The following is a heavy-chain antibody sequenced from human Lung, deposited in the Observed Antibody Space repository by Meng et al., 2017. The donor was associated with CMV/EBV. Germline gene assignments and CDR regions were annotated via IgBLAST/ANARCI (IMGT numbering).Heavy chain of an antibody. J-gene: IGHJ4*02. CDR1: RGSMSSTKW. V-gene: IGHV4-4*02. Sequence: QAHVRAAAPGPVKPSGTLSLTCAVSRGSMSSTKWWSWLRQPPGKGLEWNGEFYHSRSTNYNPSLKSRVSISVDKSKNQFSLKLSSVTAADTAVYYCARADKVRFDYWGQGTLVTVSS. CDR2: FYHSRST. CDR3: ARADKVRFDY.